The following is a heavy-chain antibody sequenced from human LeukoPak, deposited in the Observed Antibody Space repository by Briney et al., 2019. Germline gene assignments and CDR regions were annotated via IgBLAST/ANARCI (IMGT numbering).Heavy chain of an antibody. Sequence: GGSLRLSCAASGFTFSSYAMSWVRQAPGKGLEWVSGISGSAGRTYYAGSVKGRFTISRDNSRNTLYLQMNSLRAADTAVYYCARTYSSSSYNWFDPWGQGTLVTVSS. CDR3: ARTYSSSSYNWFDP. D-gene: IGHD6-6*01. CDR2: ISGSAGRT. J-gene: IGHJ5*02. V-gene: IGHV3-23*01. CDR1: GFTFSSYA.